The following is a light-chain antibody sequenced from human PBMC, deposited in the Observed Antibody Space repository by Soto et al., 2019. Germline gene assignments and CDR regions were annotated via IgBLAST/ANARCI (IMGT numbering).Light chain of an antibody. CDR2: GNS. Sequence: QSVLTQPPSVSGAPGQRVTISCTGSSSNIGAGYDVHWYQQLPGTAPKLLIYGNSNRPSGVPDRFSGAKSGTSASLAITGLQAEDEADYYCKSYDSSLSGSHVVFGGGTQLTVL. CDR3: KSYDSSLSGSHVV. J-gene: IGLJ2*01. V-gene: IGLV1-40*01. CDR1: SSNIGAGYD.